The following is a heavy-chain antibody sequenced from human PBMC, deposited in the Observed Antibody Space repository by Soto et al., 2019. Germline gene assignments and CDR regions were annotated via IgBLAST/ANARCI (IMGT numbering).Heavy chain of an antibody. CDR1: GFTFSDYY. J-gene: IGHJ4*02. D-gene: IGHD2-8*01. V-gene: IGHV3-11*01. Sequence: QVQLVESGGGLVKPGGSLRLSCAASGFTFSDYYMSWIRQAPGKGLEWVSYISSRSSTIFYADSVKGRFTISRDNVKNSLSLQMNSLRAEDTAVYYCASGTNGACFVYWGQGLLVTVSS. CDR3: ASGTNGACFVY. CDR2: ISSRSSTI.